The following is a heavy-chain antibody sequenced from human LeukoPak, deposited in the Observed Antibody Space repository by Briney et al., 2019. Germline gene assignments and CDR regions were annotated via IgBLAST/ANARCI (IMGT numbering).Heavy chain of an antibody. Sequence: ASVKVSCKASGYTFTGYYMHWVRQAPGQGLEWMGWINPNSGGTNYAQKFQGRVTMTRDTSISTAYMELSRLRSDDTAVYYCARGVYYYGSGSHPPSLDWFDPWGQGTLVTVSS. D-gene: IGHD3-10*01. CDR1: GYTFTGYY. J-gene: IGHJ5*02. V-gene: IGHV1-2*02. CDR2: INPNSGGT. CDR3: ARGVYYYGSGSHPPSLDWFDP.